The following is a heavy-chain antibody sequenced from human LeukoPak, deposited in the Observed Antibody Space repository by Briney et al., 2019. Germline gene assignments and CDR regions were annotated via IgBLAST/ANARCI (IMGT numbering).Heavy chain of an antibody. CDR3: ARQRRWTDY. J-gene: IGHJ4*02. D-gene: IGHD1-1*01. CDR2: IYTSGST. CDR1: GCSISIYY. Sequence: PSETLSLTCAVSGCSISIYYWGWVRQPPGKGLEWIGRIYTSGSTNYNPALKRRVTISVDPSKNQFSVKLRSVPAEDTALYYCARQRRWTDYSGQGTLVTVSS. V-gene: IGHV4-4*07.